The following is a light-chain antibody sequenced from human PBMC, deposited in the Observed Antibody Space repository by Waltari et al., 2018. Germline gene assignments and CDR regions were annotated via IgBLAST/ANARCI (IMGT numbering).Light chain of an antibody. Sequence: DIVMNQSPDSLAVSLGERATINCKSSQSVFYSSNNKNYLAWYQQKPRQPPKLLIYWASTRESGVPDRFSGSGSGTDFTLTISSLQAEDVAVYYCQQYYDPPWTFGQGTKVEIK. CDR2: WAS. CDR3: QQYYDPPWT. J-gene: IGKJ1*01. CDR1: QSVFYSSNNKNY. V-gene: IGKV4-1*01.